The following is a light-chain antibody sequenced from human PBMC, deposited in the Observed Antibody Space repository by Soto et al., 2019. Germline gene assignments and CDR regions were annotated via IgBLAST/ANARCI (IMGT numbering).Light chain of an antibody. CDR2: KTS. Sequence: DIHITQTPSTLSASVGDRVTITCRASESLTMSLAWYQQKPGKAPNLLIYKTSSLESGVPSRFSGSGSGTEFTLTIRRLQPDDFATYYCQHWTDYSWTFGQGTKVEVK. CDR1: ESLTMS. CDR3: QHWTDYSWT. V-gene: IGKV1-5*03. J-gene: IGKJ1*01.